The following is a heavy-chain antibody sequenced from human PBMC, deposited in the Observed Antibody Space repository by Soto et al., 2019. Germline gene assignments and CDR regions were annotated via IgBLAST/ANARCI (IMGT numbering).Heavy chain of an antibody. D-gene: IGHD3-16*02. CDR2: INHSGST. CDR1: GESFSGYY. Sequence: QVQLQQWGAGLLKSSETLSLTCAVYGESFSGYYWSWIRQPPGKGLEWIGEINHSGSTNYNPSLKSRVTISVVTSKNQFSLKLSSVTAADTAVYYCARGRIYDYVCGSSRYHFDYWGQGTLVTVSS. CDR3: ARGRIYDYVCGSSRYHFDY. V-gene: IGHV4-34*01. J-gene: IGHJ4*02.